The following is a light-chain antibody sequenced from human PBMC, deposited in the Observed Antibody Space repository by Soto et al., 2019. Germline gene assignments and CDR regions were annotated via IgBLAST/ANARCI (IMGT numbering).Light chain of an antibody. Sequence: EIVLTQSPGTLSLSPGERATLSCRASQSVRSDYLAWYQQKPGQAPRLLIYGASSRATGIPDRFSGSGSGTDYTLTISSLQPDDFATYYCQQYNSYSSTFGHGTKVEVK. J-gene: IGKJ1*01. V-gene: IGKV3-20*01. CDR1: QSVRSDY. CDR3: QQYNSYSST. CDR2: GAS.